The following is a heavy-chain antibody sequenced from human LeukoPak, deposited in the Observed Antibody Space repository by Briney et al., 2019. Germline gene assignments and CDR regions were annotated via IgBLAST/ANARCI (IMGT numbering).Heavy chain of an antibody. D-gene: IGHD5-24*01. Sequence: PSETLSLTCTVSGGSISSSSNYWGWIRQPPGKGLEWIGSIYYSGSTYYKPSLKSRVTISVDTSKNQFSLKVSSVTAADTAVYYCVSWELATSGSDYWGQGTLVTVSS. V-gene: IGHV4-39*01. CDR2: IYYSGST. CDR1: GGSISSSSNY. CDR3: VSWELATSGSDY. J-gene: IGHJ4*02.